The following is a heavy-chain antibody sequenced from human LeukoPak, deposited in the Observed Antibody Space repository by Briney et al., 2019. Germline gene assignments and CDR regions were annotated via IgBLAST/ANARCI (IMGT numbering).Heavy chain of an antibody. D-gene: IGHD1-26*01. Sequence: SRRLACAASGFTPSSFWIGWVRQAPGGGLGWVANIKKDGGENYSVDSVKGRFTISRDNAKNSLHLQMNSLRAEDTAVYYCARDGFFGGGALDAFDIWGQGTMVTVSS. CDR1: GFTPSSFW. CDR2: IKKDGGEN. J-gene: IGHJ3*02. CDR3: ARDGFFGGGALDAFDI. V-gene: IGHV3-7*01.